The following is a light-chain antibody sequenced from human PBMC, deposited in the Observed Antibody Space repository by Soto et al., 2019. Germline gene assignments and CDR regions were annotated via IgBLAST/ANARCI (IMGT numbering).Light chain of an antibody. J-gene: IGKJ1*01. V-gene: IGKV1-5*01. CDR2: DAS. CDR3: QQYNSDSQT. Sequence: DIQMTQSPSTLSASVGDRVTITCRASQSLGTWLAWFQQKPGKAPKLLIYDASTLESGVPSRFSGSGSGTEFPLTINSLQPDDLATYYCQQYNSDSQTFGQGTKVELK. CDR1: QSLGTW.